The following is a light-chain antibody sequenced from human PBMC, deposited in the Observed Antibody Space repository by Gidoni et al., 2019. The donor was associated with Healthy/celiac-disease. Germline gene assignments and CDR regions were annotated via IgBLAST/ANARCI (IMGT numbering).Light chain of an antibody. CDR3: QQYGSSFT. CDR2: GAS. Sequence: EIVLTQSPGTLSLSPGERATLSCRASQSVSSSYLAWYQQTPGQAPRLLIYGASSRATGIPDRFSGSGSGTDFTLTISRLEPEDFAVYYCQQYGSSFTFGQXTRLEIK. CDR1: QSVSSSY. J-gene: IGKJ5*01. V-gene: IGKV3-20*01.